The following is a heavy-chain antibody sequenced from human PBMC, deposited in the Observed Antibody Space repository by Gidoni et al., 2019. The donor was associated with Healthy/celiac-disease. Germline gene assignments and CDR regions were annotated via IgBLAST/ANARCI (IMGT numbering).Heavy chain of an antibody. V-gene: IGHV4-61*02. D-gene: IGHD5-12*01. CDR3: ARDTVKNSGYAAV. CDR2: IYTSGST. J-gene: IGHJ4*02. CDR1: GGSISSGSYY. Sequence: QVQLQESGPGLVKPSQTLSLTCTVSGGSISSGSYYWSWIRQPAGKGLEWIGRIYTSGSTNYNPSLKSRVTISVDTSKNQFSLKLSSVTAADTAVYYCARDTVKNSGYAAVWGQGTLVTVSS.